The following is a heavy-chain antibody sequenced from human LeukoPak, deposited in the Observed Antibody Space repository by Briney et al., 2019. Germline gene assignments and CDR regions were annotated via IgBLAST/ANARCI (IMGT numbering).Heavy chain of an antibody. CDR1: GYTLTSYG. J-gene: IGHJ4*02. CDR2: ISAYNGDT. D-gene: IGHD5-18*01. CDR3: ARDTGRHLWIQLWGRTQYYFDY. V-gene: IGHV1-18*01. Sequence: GASVKVSCKASGYTLTSYGISWVRQAPGQGLEWMGWISAYNGDTNYAQKLQGRVTMTTDTSTSTAYMELRSLRSDDTAVYYCARDTGRHLWIQLWGRTQYYFDYWGQGTLVTVSS.